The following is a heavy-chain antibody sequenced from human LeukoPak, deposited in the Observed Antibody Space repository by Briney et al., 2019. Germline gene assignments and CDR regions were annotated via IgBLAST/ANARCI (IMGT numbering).Heavy chain of an antibody. Sequence: GGSLRLSCAASGFTFSSYAMSWVRQAPGKGLEWVSAISGSGGSTYYADYVKGRFTISRDNSKNTLYLQMNSLRAEDTAVYYCAKDHCSGGSCYSVYFDYWGQGTLVTVSS. V-gene: IGHV3-23*01. CDR3: AKDHCSGGSCYSVYFDY. CDR2: ISGSGGST. CDR1: GFTFSSYA. J-gene: IGHJ4*02. D-gene: IGHD2-15*01.